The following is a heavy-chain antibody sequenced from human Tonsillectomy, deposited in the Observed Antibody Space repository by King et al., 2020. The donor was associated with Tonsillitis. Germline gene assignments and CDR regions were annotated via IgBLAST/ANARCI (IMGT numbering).Heavy chain of an antibody. CDR2: IYHSGST. CDR1: GGSISSGGYS. CDR3: ARDKGDWYFDL. V-gene: IGHV4-30-2*01. D-gene: IGHD3-16*01. Sequence: QLQESGSGLVKPSQTLSLTCAVSGGSISSGGYSWRWIRQPPGKGLEWIGYIYHSGSTYYNPSLKSRVTISVDRSKNQFSLKLSSVTAADTAVYYCARDKGDWYFDLWGRGTLVTVSS. J-gene: IGHJ2*01.